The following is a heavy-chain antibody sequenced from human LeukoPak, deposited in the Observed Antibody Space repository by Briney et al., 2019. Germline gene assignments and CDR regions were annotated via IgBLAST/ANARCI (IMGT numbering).Heavy chain of an antibody. D-gene: IGHD3-22*01. CDR3: ARGRGGYYYDSSGYIYYFDY. CDR2: MNPNSGNT. J-gene: IGHJ4*02. CDR1: GYTFTSYD. V-gene: IGHV1-8*01. Sequence: ASVKVSCKASGYTFTSYDINWVRQATGQGLEWMGWMNPNSGNTGYAQKFQGRVTMNRNTSISTAYMELSSLRSEDTAVYYCARGRGGYYYDSSGYIYYFDYWGQGTLVTVSS.